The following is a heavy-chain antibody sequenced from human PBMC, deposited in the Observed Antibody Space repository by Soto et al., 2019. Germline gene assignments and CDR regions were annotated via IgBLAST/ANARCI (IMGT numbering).Heavy chain of an antibody. J-gene: IGHJ2*01. CDR2: IYYSGST. CDR3: ARRIQLWTHPSHWYFDL. V-gene: IGHV4-39*01. D-gene: IGHD5-18*01. CDR1: GGSISSSSYY. Sequence: QLQLQDSGPGLVKPSETLSLTCTVSGGSISSSSYYWGWIRQPPGKGLEWIGSIYYSGSTYYNPSLKSRVTISVDTSKNQFSLKLSSVTAADTAVYYCARRIQLWTHPSHWYFDLWGRGTLVTVSS.